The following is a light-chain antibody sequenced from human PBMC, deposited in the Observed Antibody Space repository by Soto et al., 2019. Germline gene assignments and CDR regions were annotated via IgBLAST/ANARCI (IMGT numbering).Light chain of an antibody. V-gene: IGKV1-27*01. CDR2: DAS. Sequence: VQMTRSPSALSASGGVRVTIACRASQDVYPFLAWYRKRPGRAPDLLIYDASTLQAGLPSRVSGDGFGTRFILAISSLQPEDVATYYCQQYNKASWPFGQRTKV. J-gene: IGKJ1*01. CDR1: QDVYPF. CDR3: QQYNKASWP.